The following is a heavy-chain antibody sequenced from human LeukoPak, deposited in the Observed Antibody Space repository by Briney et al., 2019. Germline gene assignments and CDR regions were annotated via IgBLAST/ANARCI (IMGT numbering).Heavy chain of an antibody. CDR1: EFTLKDYW. D-gene: IGHD6-13*01. J-gene: IGHJ4*02. CDR2: INSDGSSA. CDR3: AKDVYSSSLAPGGY. V-gene: IGHV3-74*01. Sequence: PGGSLRLSCEASEFTLKDYWMHWVRQGPGKGLVWVSRINSDGSSASYADSVKGRFTISRDNAKNSLYLQMNSLRAEDTALYYCAKDVYSSSLAPGGYWGQGTLVTVSS.